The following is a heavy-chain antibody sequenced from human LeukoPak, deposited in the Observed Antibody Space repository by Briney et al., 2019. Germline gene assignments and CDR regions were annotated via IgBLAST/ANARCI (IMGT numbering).Heavy chain of an antibody. D-gene: IGHD1-26*01. CDR3: AKDPNSGSLQIYYYMDV. CDR2: ISGSGGST. Sequence: GGTLRLSCAASGFTFSSYGMSWVRQAPGKGLEWVSAISGSGGSTYYADSVKGRFTISRDNSKNTLYLQMNSLRAEDTAVYYCAKDPNSGSLQIYYYMDVWGKGTTVTVSS. J-gene: IGHJ6*03. V-gene: IGHV3-23*01. CDR1: GFTFSSYG.